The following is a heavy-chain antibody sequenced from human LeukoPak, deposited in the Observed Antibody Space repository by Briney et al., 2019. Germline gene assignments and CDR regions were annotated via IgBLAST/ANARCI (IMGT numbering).Heavy chain of an antibody. CDR1: GFSFSSYS. CDR3: AKDIHDSSGYPSHPGWFDP. CDR2: ISGSGGST. Sequence: GGSLRLSCAASGFSFSSYSMSWVRQAPGKGLEWVSAISGSGGSTYYADSVKGRFTISRDNSKNTLYLQMNSLRAEDTAVYYCAKDIHDSSGYPSHPGWFDPWGQGTLVTVSS. D-gene: IGHD3-22*01. V-gene: IGHV3-23*01. J-gene: IGHJ5*02.